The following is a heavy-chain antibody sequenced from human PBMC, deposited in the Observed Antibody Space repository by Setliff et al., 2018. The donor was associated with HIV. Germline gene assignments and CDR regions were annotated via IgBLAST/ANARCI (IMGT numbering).Heavy chain of an antibody. J-gene: IGHJ4*02. Sequence: SETLSLTCAVSGYSISSGYYWGWIRQPPGKGLEWIGTIHHSGSTYYSPSLKSRLSMSVDTSKNQFSLKLTSVTAADTAVYYCARDGRDVHYWGQGTLVTVSS. CDR3: ARDGRDVHY. V-gene: IGHV4-38-2*02. CDR2: IHHSGST. CDR1: GYSISSGYY.